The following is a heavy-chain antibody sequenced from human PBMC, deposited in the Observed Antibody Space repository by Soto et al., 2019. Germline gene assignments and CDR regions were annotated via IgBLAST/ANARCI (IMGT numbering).Heavy chain of an antibody. CDR2: INPSGGST. J-gene: IGHJ4*02. CDR3: ARGGYGSGGGY. Sequence: KHPWASVKVSCKASGYTFSSYYMHWVRQAPGQGLEWMGIINPSGGSTNYAQKFRGRVTMTRDTSTSTVYMELSSLRSEDTAVYYCARGGYGSGGGYWGQGTLVTVSS. V-gene: IGHV1-46*01. D-gene: IGHD2-15*01. CDR1: GYTFSSYY.